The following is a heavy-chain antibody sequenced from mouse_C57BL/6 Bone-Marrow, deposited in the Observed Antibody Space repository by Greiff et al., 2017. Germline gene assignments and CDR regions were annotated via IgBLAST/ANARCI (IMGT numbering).Heavy chain of an antibody. CDR1: GYTFTSYW. Sequence: QVQLKQPGAELVKPGASVKLSCKASGYTFTSYWMQWVKQRPGQGLEWIGEIDPSDSYTNYNQKFKGKATLTVDTSSSPAYMQLSSLTSEDSAVYYCAREDYGSTFDVWGTGTTVTVSS. D-gene: IGHD1-1*01. J-gene: IGHJ1*03. CDR3: AREDYGSTFDV. CDR2: IDPSDSYT. V-gene: IGHV1-50*01.